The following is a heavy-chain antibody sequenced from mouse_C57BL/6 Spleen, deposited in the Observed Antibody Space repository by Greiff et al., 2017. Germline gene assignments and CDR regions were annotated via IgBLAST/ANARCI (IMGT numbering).Heavy chain of an antibody. V-gene: IGHV3-6*01. J-gene: IGHJ2*01. CDR1: GYSITSGYY. CDR3: AREGLTRYFDY. CDR2: ISYDGSN. D-gene: IGHD3-1*01. Sequence: VQLQQSGPGLVKPSQSLSLTCSVTGYSITSGYYWNWIRQFPGNKLEWMGYISYDGSNNYNPSLKNRISITRDTSKNQFFLKLNSVTTEDTATYYCAREGLTRYFDYWGQGTTLTVSS.